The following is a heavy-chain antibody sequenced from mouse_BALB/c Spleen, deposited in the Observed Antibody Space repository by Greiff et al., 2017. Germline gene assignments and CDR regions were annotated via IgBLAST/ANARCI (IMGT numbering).Heavy chain of an antibody. CDR2: ISSGGSYT. CDR3: ARDLGSSGAMDY. J-gene: IGHJ4*01. V-gene: IGHV5-9-4*01. CDR1: GFTFSSYA. D-gene: IGHD3-1*01. Sequence: EVKLMESGGGLVKPGGSLKLSCAASGFTFSSYAMSWVRQSPEKRLEWVAEISSGGSYTYYPDTVTGRFTISRDNAKNTLYLEMSSLRSEDTAMYYCARDLGSSGAMDYWGQGTSVTVSS.